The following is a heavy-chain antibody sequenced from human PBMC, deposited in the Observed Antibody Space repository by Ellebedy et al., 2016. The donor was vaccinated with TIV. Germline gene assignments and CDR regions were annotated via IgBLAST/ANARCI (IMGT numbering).Heavy chain of an antibody. D-gene: IGHD5-12*01. J-gene: IGHJ4*02. CDR3: ARGQGRRKATDY. V-gene: IGHV4-34*01. Sequence: SETLSLXCAVYGGSFSSYYGTWIGQSPGKGLEWIGEINHSGSTDYNPSLKSRVTISVDTSKNQFSLKLRSLTAADTAVYYCARGQGRRKATDYWGQGTLVTVSS. CDR2: INHSGST. CDR1: GGSFSSYY.